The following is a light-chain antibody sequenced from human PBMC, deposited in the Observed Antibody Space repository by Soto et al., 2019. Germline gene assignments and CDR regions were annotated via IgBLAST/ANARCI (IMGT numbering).Light chain of an antibody. CDR2: SNN. CDR1: SSNIGTNT. V-gene: IGLV1-44*01. Sequence: QSVLTQPPSASGTPEQRVTMSCSGSSSNIGTNTGNRYQLLPGTAPKLLIYSNNQRPSGVPDRFSGSKSGTSASLAISGRQSEDGADYYCAAWDDSLNGYVFGTGTKVTVL. J-gene: IGLJ1*01. CDR3: AAWDDSLNGYV.